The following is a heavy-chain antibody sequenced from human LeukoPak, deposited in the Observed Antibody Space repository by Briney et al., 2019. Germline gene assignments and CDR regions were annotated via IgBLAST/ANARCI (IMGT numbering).Heavy chain of an antibody. CDR3: ARAMEPYYDSNGCDY. CDR2: IKQDGSEK. CDR1: GFTFSSCW. J-gene: IGHJ4*02. V-gene: IGHV3-7*01. Sequence: GGSLRLSCVPSGFTFSSCWMSWVRQAPGKGLEWVANIKQDGSEKYYVGSVKGRFIISRDNAKNSLYLQMNSLRAEDTAVYYCARAMEPYYDSNGCDYWGQGTPVTVSS. D-gene: IGHD3-22*01.